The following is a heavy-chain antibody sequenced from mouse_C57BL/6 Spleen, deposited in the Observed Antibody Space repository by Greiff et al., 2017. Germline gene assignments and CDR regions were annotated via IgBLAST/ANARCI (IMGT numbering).Heavy chain of an antibody. D-gene: IGHD1-1*01. CDR3: ARDGSSCFDY. Sequence: QVQLQQPGAELVRPGTSVKLSCKASGYTFTSYWMHWVKQRPGQGLEWIGVIDPSDSYTNYNQKFKGKATLTVDTSSSTAYMQLSSLTSEDSAVYYCARDGSSCFDYWGQGTTLTVSS. CDR2: IDPSDSYT. V-gene: IGHV1-59*01. CDR1: GYTFTSYW. J-gene: IGHJ2*01.